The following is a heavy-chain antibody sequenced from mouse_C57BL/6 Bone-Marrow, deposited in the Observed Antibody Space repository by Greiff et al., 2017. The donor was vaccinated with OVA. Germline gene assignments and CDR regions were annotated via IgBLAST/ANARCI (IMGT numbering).Heavy chain of an antibody. CDR2: IYPGDGDT. V-gene: IGHV1-82*01. CDR1: GYAFSSSW. D-gene: IGHD2-4*01. J-gene: IGHJ4*01. CDR3: ARGGGLRGAMDY. Sequence: QVQLQQSGPELVKPGASVKISCKASGYAFSSSWMNWVKQRPGKGLEWIGRIYPGDGDTNYNGKFKGKATLTADKSSSTAYMQLSSLTSEDSAVYVCARGGGLRGAMDYWGQGTSVTVSS.